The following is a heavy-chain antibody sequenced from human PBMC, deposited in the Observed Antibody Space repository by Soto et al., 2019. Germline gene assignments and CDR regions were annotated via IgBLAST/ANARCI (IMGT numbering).Heavy chain of an antibody. CDR1: GYNFFSYG. Sequence: QVQLVQSGAEVKKPGASVKVSCQASGYNFFSYGIGWVRQAPGQGLEWMGWISDYKGNTYYAQKFQGRVTMTTDRSARKAHMDLRSLKSDDTAVYYCARVPISGDYDILTGEIDFWGQGTRVTVSS. J-gene: IGHJ4*02. V-gene: IGHV1-18*01. CDR3: ARVPISGDYDILTGEIDF. D-gene: IGHD3-9*01. CDR2: ISDYKGNT.